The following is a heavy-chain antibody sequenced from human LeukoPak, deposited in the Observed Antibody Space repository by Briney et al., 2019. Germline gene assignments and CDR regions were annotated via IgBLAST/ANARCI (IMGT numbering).Heavy chain of an antibody. CDR2: IRGDASRL. D-gene: IGHD6-19*01. Sequence: GGSLRLSCVASGFSIGPFWMTWVRQAPGKGLEWVANIRGDASRLYYVDSVKGRFTISRDNAKNSLYLQMSNLRAEDTSVYYCARDRNYCSSDRCYDVFDIWGQGTMATVSS. J-gene: IGHJ3*02. CDR1: GFSIGPFW. CDR3: ARDRNYCSSDRCYDVFDI. V-gene: IGHV3-7*01.